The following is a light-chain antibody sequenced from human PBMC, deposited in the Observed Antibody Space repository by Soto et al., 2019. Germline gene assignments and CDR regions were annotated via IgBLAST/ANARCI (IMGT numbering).Light chain of an antibody. J-gene: IGLJ3*02. CDR3: GTWDTSLSAWV. V-gene: IGLV1-51*01. Sequence: QSVLTQPPSVSAAPGQKVTIYCSGSSSNIGNNRVSWYQHFPGTAPKLLIYDNNIRLSKIPDRFSASKSGTSATLGITGLQTGDEADYYCGTWDTSLSAWVFGGGTKVTVL. CDR1: SSNIGNNR. CDR2: DNN.